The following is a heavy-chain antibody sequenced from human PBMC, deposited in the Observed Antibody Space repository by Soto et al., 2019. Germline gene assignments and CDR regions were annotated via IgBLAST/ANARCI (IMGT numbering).Heavy chain of an antibody. D-gene: IGHD3-10*01. CDR2: ISSSSSYI. V-gene: IGHV3-21*01. CDR3: ARESVYGSGSYPFDY. CDR1: GFTFSSYS. Sequence: XGSLRLSCAAAGFTFSSYSMNWVRQAPGKGLEWVSSISSSSSYIYYADSVKGRFTISRDNAKNSLYLQMNSLRAEDTAVYYCARESVYGSGSYPFDYWGQGTLVTVSS. J-gene: IGHJ4*02.